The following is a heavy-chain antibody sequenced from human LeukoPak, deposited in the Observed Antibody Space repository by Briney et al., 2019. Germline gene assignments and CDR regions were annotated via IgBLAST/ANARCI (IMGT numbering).Heavy chain of an antibody. CDR1: GYSISSDYY. Sequence: PSETLSLTCTVSGYSISSDYYWGWIRPPPGKGLEWIGNIYHSGSTYYNPSLKSRVTISVDMSKNQFSLKLSSVTAADTAVYFCARVKAVVTPWVFDYWGQGSLVTVSS. CDR2: IYHSGST. V-gene: IGHV4-38-2*02. J-gene: IGHJ4*02. D-gene: IGHD4-23*01. CDR3: ARVKAVVTPWVFDY.